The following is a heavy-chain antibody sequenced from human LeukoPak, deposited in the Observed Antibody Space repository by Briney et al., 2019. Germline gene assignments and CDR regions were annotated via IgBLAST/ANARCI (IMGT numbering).Heavy chain of an antibody. V-gene: IGHV3-7*01. D-gene: IGHD5-12*01. J-gene: IGHJ4*02. CDR1: GFSFSNHW. CDR3: AREGEVIVATATAFDY. Sequence: SGGSLRLSCAASGFSFSNHWMSWVRQAPGKGLEWVANIKLDGSEKYYVDSVKGRFTISRDNAKNSLYLQMNSLRAEDTAVYYCAREGEVIVATATAFDYWGQGTLVTVSS. CDR2: IKLDGSEK.